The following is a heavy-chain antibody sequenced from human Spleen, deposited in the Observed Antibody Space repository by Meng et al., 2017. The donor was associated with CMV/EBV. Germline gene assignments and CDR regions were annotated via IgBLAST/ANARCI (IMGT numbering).Heavy chain of an antibody. V-gene: IGHV4-38-2*02. CDR1: GASISSGYY. Sequence: SETLSLTCTVSGASISSGYYWGWIRQPPGGGLEWIGNIYHSGSSYYNPSLRSRVAMSVDTSKNQFSLKLSSVTAADTAVYYCARGRIAAAGISWFDPWGQGTLVTV. CDR2: IYHSGSS. D-gene: IGHD6-13*01. J-gene: IGHJ5*02. CDR3: ARGRIAAAGISWFDP.